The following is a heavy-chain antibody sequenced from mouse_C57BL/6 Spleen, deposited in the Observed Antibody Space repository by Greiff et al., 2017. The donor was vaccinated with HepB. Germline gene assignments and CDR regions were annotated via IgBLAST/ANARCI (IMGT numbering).Heavy chain of an antibody. J-gene: IGHJ2*01. CDR3: ARDRITTVEKTLYFDY. CDR2: ISDGGSYT. CDR1: GFTFSSYA. Sequence: EVQLQESGGGLVKPGGSLKLSCAASGFTFSSYAMSWVRQTPEKRLEWVATISDGGSYTYYPDNVKGRFPISRDNAKNNLYLQMSHLKSEDTALYYCARDRITTVEKTLYFDYWGQGTTLTVSS. D-gene: IGHD1-1*01. V-gene: IGHV5-4*01.